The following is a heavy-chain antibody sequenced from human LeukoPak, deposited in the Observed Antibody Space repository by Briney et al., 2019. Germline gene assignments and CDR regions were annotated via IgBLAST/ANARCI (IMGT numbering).Heavy chain of an antibody. V-gene: IGHV4-4*09. Sequence: SETLSLTCTVSGDSISSYYWSWVRQPPGKGLEWIGYIYTSGSTNSNPSLKSRVTISLDTFKNQFSLKLSSVTAADTAVYYCARHHDGDLSFIDYWGQGTQVTVSS. CDR2: IYTSGST. CDR1: GDSISSYY. J-gene: IGHJ4*02. CDR3: ARHHDGDLSFIDY. D-gene: IGHD4-17*01.